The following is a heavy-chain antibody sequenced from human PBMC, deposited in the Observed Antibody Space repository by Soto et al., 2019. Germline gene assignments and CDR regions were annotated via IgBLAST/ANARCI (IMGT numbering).Heavy chain of an antibody. Sequence: EVQVVESGGGLVQPGGSLKLSCAASGLTFSDSGIHWVRQASGKGLEWVGRIRSKAHNYATAYAASVIGRFSVSRDDSRNTAYLQMSSLKTEDTAVYYCTRLKETPLVTIAYDIRDQGTMVTVSS. J-gene: IGHJ3*02. D-gene: IGHD5-18*01. CDR3: TRLKETPLVTIAYDI. V-gene: IGHV3-73*02. CDR1: GLTFSDSG. CDR2: IRSKAHNYAT.